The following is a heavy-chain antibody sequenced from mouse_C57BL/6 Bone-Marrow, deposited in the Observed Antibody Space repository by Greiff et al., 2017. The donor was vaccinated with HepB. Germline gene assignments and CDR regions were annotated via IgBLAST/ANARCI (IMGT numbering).Heavy chain of an antibody. CDR1: GYTFTSYW. V-gene: IGHV1-55*01. J-gene: IGHJ1*03. D-gene: IGHD1-1*01. CDR2: IYPGSGST. CDR3: YYGSSHYWYFDV. Sequence: QVQLKQSGAELVKPGASVKMSCKASGYTFTSYWITWVKQRPGQGLEWIGDIYPGSGSTNYNEKFKSKATLTVDTSSSTAYMQLSSLTSEDSAVYYCYYGSSHYWYFDVWGTGTTVTVSS.